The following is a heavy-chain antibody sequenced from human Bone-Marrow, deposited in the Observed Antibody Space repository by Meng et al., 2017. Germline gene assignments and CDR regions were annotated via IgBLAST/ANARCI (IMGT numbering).Heavy chain of an antibody. CDR2: IYYSGST. CDR1: GGSISSSSYY. V-gene: IGHV4-39*07. CDR3: ARVLRGTGTSLDAFDI. D-gene: IGHD1-1*01. Sequence: SETLSLTCTVSGGSISSSSYYWGWIRQPPGKGLEWIGSIYYSGSTYYNPSLKSRVTMSVDTSKNQFSLKLSSVTAADTAVYYCARVLRGTGTSLDAFDIWGQGTMVTVSS. J-gene: IGHJ3*02.